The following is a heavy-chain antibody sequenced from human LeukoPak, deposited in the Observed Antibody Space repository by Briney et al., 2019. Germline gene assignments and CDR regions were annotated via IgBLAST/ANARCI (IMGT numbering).Heavy chain of an antibody. Sequence: GGSLRLSCAASGFTFSSYAMSWVRQAPGKGLEWVSAISGSGGSTYYADSVKGRFTISRDNSKNTLYLQMNSLRAEDTAVYYCAKDPRAPGIRLYYFDYGGQGTLVTVSS. D-gene: IGHD5-12*01. J-gene: IGHJ4*02. CDR1: GFTFSSYA. CDR2: ISGSGGST. CDR3: AKDPRAPGIRLYYFDY. V-gene: IGHV3-23*01.